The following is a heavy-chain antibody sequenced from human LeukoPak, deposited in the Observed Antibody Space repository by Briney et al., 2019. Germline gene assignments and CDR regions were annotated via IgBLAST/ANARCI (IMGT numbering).Heavy chain of an antibody. Sequence: GASVKVSCKASGYTFTRYGISWVRQAPGQGLEWMGWISAYNGDTNYAQNLQGRVTMTTDTSTSTAYMELRSLRSDDTAVYYCARMAARRYFDYWGQGTLVTVSS. J-gene: IGHJ4*02. CDR1: GYTFTRYG. D-gene: IGHD6-6*01. CDR3: ARMAARRYFDY. V-gene: IGHV1-18*01. CDR2: ISAYNGDT.